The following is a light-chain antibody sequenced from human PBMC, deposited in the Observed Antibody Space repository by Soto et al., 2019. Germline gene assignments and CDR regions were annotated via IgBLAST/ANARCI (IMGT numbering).Light chain of an antibody. J-gene: IGLJ3*02. CDR3: TAWDGSLDGRV. CDR1: SSNIGGNS. V-gene: IGLV1-44*01. Sequence: QSVMSQPPSVSAAPGQRVTISCSGSSSNIGGNSVSWYQQLPGTAPKLLIYHDYQRPSGIPDRFSGSKSGTSASLDISGLQSDDEADYYCTAWDGSLDGRVFGGGTKVTVL. CDR2: HDY.